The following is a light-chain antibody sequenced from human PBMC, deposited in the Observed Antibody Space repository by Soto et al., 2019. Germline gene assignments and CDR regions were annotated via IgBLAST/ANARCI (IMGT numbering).Light chain of an antibody. CDR1: SSDVGGYNY. Sequence: QSVLTQPASVSGSPGQSITISCTGTSSDVGGYNYDSWYQQHPGKAPKLMIYDVTNRPSGVSNRFSGSKSGNTASLTISGLQAEDEADYYCISYTSSSTLYVFGTGTKLTVL. CDR3: ISYTSSSTLYV. CDR2: DVT. V-gene: IGLV2-14*01. J-gene: IGLJ1*01.